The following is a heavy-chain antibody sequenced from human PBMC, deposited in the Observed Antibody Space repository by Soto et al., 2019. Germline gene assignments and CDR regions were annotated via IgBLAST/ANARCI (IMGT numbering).Heavy chain of an antibody. CDR1: GGNIRSSSYY. D-gene: IGHD2-2*01. Sequence: PSETQSLTSTVSGGNIRSSSYYWGWIRQPPGKGLEWIGSIYYSGSTYYNPSLKSRVTISVDTSKNQFSLKLSSVTAADTAVYYCARQRVADIVVVPAATPPNWFDPWGQGTLVTVSS. CDR2: IYYSGST. J-gene: IGHJ5*02. V-gene: IGHV4-39*01. CDR3: ARQRVADIVVVPAATPPNWFDP.